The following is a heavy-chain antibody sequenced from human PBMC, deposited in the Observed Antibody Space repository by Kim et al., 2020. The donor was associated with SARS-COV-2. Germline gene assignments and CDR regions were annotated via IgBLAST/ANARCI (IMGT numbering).Heavy chain of an antibody. D-gene: IGHD6-13*01. Sequence: LSLTCAASGFTFSTYAMHWVRQAPGKGLEWVAVIWYDVNRKYYTASVKGRFTISRDNSKNTLYLQMNSLRAEDTAVYYCAKDRTAAAAKGTHFDYWGQGTLVTVSS. CDR3: AKDRTAAAAKGTHFDY. CDR1: GFTFSTYA. J-gene: IGHJ4*02. V-gene: IGHV3-33*06. CDR2: IWYDVNRK.